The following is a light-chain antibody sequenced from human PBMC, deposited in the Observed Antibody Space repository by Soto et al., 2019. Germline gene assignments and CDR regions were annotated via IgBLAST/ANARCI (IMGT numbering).Light chain of an antibody. J-gene: IGLJ2*01. Sequence: QSALTQPPSASGTPGQRVTISCSGSSSNIGTNTVTWYQQLPGTAPKLLIYSDNQRASGVPDRFSGSKSGTSASLAISGLQSEDEADYYCAAWDVSLVVFGGGTKLTVL. CDR1: SSNIGTNT. V-gene: IGLV1-44*01. CDR3: AAWDVSLVV. CDR2: SDN.